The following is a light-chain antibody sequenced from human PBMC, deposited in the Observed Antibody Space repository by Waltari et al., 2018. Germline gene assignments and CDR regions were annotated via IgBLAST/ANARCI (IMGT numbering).Light chain of an antibody. CDR2: TAS. J-gene: IGKJ1*01. CDR1: QGISSY. CDR3: QQFDSLPWT. V-gene: IGKV1-9*01. Sequence: DIQLTQSPSFLSASVGDRVTITCRSSQGISSYLAWYQQKPGKAPKLLIHTASTLQGGVPSRFSGSGSGTDFTLTISSLQPEDIGTYYCQQFDSLPWTFGQGTKVEIK.